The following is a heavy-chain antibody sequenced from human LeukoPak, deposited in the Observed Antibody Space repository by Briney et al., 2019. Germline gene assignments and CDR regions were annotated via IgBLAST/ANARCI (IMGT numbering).Heavy chain of an antibody. CDR1: GFTFSSYS. CDR3: ARDDAFTIFGVVINEPNYYYYYMDV. V-gene: IGHV3-20*04. D-gene: IGHD3-3*01. CDR2: INWNGGST. J-gene: IGHJ6*03. Sequence: PGGSLRLSCAASGFTFSSYSMNWVRQAPGKGLEWVSGINWNGGSTGYADSVKGRFTISRDNAKNSLYLQMNSLRAEDTALYYCARDDAFTIFGVVINEPNYYYYYMDVWGKGTTVTVSS.